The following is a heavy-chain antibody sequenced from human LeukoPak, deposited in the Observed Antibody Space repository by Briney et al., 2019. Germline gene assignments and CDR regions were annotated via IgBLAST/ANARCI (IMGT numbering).Heavy chain of an antibody. Sequence: SQTLSLTCVVSGDSISSGGYSWNWIRQPPGKGLECIGYIYNSRTTSYNPSLSSRVTISVDTSKNQISLKLSSVTPADTAIYYCARAPPEESWLVYFDSWGQGTLVTVSS. J-gene: IGHJ4*02. CDR3: ARAPPEESWLVYFDS. CDR2: IYNSRTT. D-gene: IGHD6-19*01. CDR1: GDSISSGGYS. V-gene: IGHV4-30-4*07.